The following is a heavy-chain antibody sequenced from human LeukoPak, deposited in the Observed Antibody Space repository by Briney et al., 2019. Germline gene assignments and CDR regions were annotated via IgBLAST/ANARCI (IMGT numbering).Heavy chain of an antibody. Sequence: ASVKVSCKVSGYTLTELSMHWVRQAPGKGLEWMGWINPNSGGTNYAQKFQGRVTMTRDTSISTAYMELSRLRSDDTAVYYCARLKRITMVRGVIRNYFDYWGQGTLVTVSS. CDR3: ARLKRITMVRGVIRNYFDY. CDR1: GYTLTELS. D-gene: IGHD3-10*01. CDR2: INPNSGGT. V-gene: IGHV1-2*02. J-gene: IGHJ4*02.